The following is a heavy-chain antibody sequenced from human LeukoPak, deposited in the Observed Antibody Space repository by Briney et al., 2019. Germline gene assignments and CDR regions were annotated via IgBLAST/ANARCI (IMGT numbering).Heavy chain of an antibody. CDR1: GFTFSTYA. J-gene: IGHJ4*02. CDR3: AKERLSSGYFDY. Sequence: GGSLRLSCAASGFTFSTYARSWVRQAPGKGLEWVSAISGSGGRTYYPDSVKGRFTISRDNSKNTLYLQMNSLRAEDTAVYYCAKERLSSGYFDYWGQGTLATVSS. V-gene: IGHV3-23*01. D-gene: IGHD3-22*01. CDR2: ISGSGGRT.